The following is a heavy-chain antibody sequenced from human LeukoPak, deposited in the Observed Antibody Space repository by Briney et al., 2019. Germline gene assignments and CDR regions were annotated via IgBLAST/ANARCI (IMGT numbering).Heavy chain of an antibody. D-gene: IGHD3-22*01. Sequence: GGSLRLSCAASGFTFSSYVMHWVRQAPGKGLEWAAVISYDGSNKYYADSVKGRFTISRDNSKNTLYLQMNSLRAEDTAVYYCAKAVNSVYDSSGPIWGQGTMVTVSS. CDR1: GFTFSSYV. CDR3: AKAVNSVYDSSGPI. J-gene: IGHJ3*02. V-gene: IGHV3-30*18. CDR2: ISYDGSNK.